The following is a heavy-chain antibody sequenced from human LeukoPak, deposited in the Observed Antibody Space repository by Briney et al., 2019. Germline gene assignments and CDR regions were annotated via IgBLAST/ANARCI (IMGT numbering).Heavy chain of an antibody. D-gene: IGHD1-26*01. CDR3: ARDLVEWELLLDY. CDR1: GFTFSNYW. Sequence: GGSLRLSCAASGFTFSNYWMGWVRQAPGKRPEWVANMNIDGSEKYYADSVKGRFSISRDNAWNSVYLQMASLRVEDTAVYYCARDLVEWELLLDYWGQGTLVTVSS. CDR2: MNIDGSEK. V-gene: IGHV3-7*01. J-gene: IGHJ4*02.